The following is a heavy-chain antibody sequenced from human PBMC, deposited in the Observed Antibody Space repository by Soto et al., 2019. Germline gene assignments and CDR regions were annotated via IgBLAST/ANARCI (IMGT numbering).Heavy chain of an antibody. V-gene: IGHV3-9*01. J-gene: IGHJ6*03. CDR1: GFTFDDYA. CDR2: ISWNSGSI. Sequence: GGSLRLSCAASGFTFDDYAMHWVRQAPGKGLEWVSGISWNSGSIDYADSVKGRFTISRDNAKNSLYLQMNSLRAEDTALYYCARTRSGSLWFGDRYYYMDVWGKGTTVTVSS. CDR3: ARTRSGSLWFGDRYYYMDV. D-gene: IGHD3-10*01.